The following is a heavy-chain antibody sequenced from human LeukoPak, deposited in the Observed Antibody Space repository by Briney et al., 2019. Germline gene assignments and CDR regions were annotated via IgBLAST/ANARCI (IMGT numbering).Heavy chain of an antibody. CDR1: GFTFDDYT. CDR2: ISWDAGRT. Sequence: GGSLRLSCAASGFTFDDYTMHWVRQAPGKGLEWVSLISWDAGRTYYADSVKGRFTISRDNSKNSLYLQMNSLRAEDTAFYCCAKDFFPSGSPWLGFFQQWGQGTLVTVSS. D-gene: IGHD3-10*01. V-gene: IGHV3-43*01. CDR3: AKDFFPSGSPWLGFFQQ. J-gene: IGHJ1*01.